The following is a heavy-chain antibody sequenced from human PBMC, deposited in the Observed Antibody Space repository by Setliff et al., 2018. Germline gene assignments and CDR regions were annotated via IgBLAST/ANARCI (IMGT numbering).Heavy chain of an antibody. CDR1: GYSISSGYY. CDR3: ARAVLVVDAEDY. J-gene: IGHJ4*02. Sequence: SETLSLTCTVSGYSISSGYYWGWIRQPPGKGLEWIGSIYHSGSTYYNPSLKSRVTISVDTSKNQFSLKLSSATAADTAVYYCARAVLVVDAEDYWGQGTLVTVSS. D-gene: IGHD3-22*01. V-gene: IGHV4-38-2*02. CDR2: IYHSGST.